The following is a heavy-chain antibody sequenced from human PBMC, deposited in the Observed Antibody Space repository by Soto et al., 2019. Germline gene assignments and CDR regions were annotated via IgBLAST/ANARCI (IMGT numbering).Heavy chain of an antibody. V-gene: IGHV4-59*13. J-gene: IGHJ3*02. D-gene: IGHD3-10*01. CDR2: IYYSGST. CDR3: ARVWGGAFDI. Sequence: SETRSHTCTVSGGSTSSYYWRWIRQPPGKGLEWIGYIYYSGSTNYNPSLKSRVTISVDTSKNQFSLKLSSVTAADTAVYYCARVWGGAFDIWGQGTMVTVS. CDR1: GGSTSSYY.